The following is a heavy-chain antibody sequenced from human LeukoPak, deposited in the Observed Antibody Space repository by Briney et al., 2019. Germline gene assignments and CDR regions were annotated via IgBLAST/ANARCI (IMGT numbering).Heavy chain of an antibody. Sequence: GGSLRLSCAASGFTFSSYAMNWVRQAPGKGLEWVSSVSGSGGSTLYADSVKGRFTISRNNSKNTPYLQMNSLRAEDTAIYYCAKDGYCSGGSCSGVRGDYWGQGTLVTVSS. J-gene: IGHJ4*02. CDR2: VSGSGGST. D-gene: IGHD2-15*01. V-gene: IGHV3-23*01. CDR1: GFTFSSYA. CDR3: AKDGYCSGGSCSGVRGDY.